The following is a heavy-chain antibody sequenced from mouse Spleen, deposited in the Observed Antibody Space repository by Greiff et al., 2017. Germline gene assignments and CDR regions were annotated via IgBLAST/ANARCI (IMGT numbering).Heavy chain of an antibody. J-gene: IGHJ2*01. CDR3: ARGGHYYGSSYYFDY. D-gene: IGHD1-1*01. CDR1: GFTFSSYG. CDR2: ISSGGSYT. V-gene: IGHV5-6*01. Sequence: EVQVVESGGDLVKPGGSLKLSCAASGFTFSSYGMSWVRQTPDKRLEWVATISSGGSYTYYPDSVKGRFTISRDNAKNTLYLQMSSLKSEDTAMYYCARGGHYYGSSYYFDYWGQGTTLTVSS.